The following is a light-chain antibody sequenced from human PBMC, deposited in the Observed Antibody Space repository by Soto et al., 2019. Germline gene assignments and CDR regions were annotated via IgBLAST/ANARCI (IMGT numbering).Light chain of an antibody. J-gene: IGKJ5*01. CDR1: QSISSSY. CDR3: QQYVSLPIT. CDR2: GAS. Sequence: EIVLTQSPGTLSLSPEERATLSCRASQSISSSYLAWYQQKPGQAPRLLIYGASSRATGIPDRFSGSGSGTDFTLTINRVAPEDFAVYFCQQYVSLPITFGQGTRLENK. V-gene: IGKV3-20*01.